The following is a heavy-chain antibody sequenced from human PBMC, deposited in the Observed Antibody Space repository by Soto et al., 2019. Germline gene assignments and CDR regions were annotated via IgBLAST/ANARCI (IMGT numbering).Heavy chain of an antibody. CDR1: GFSLSTSGVG. Sequence: QITLKESGPTLVKPTQTLTLTCTFSGFSLSTSGVGVGWIRQPPGKALEWLALIYWDDDKRYSPSLKSRLTITKDTSKNQVVLTMTNMDPVDTATYHCAHRQTTVSWGTFDYWGQGTLVTVSS. J-gene: IGHJ4*02. CDR2: IYWDDDK. CDR3: AHRQTTVSWGTFDY. V-gene: IGHV2-5*02. D-gene: IGHD4-4*01.